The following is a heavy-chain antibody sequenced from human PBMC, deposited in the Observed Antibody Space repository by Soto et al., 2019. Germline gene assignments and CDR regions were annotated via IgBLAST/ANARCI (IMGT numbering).Heavy chain of an antibody. CDR2: ISSSSSYT. CDR1: GFTFSDYY. D-gene: IGHD5-18*01. Sequence: PGGSLRLSCAASGFTFSDYYMSWIRQAPGKGLEWVSYISSSSSYTNYADSVKGRFTISRDNAKNSLYLQMNSLRAEDTAVYYCARAQLQLWLLGDGYNYDYFDYWGQGTLVTVSS. J-gene: IGHJ4*02. CDR3: ARAQLQLWLLGDGYNYDYFDY. V-gene: IGHV3-11*06.